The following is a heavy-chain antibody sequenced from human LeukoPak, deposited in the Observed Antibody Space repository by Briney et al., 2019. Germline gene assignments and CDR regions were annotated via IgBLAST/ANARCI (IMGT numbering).Heavy chain of an antibody. CDR1: GFTFSDYY. CDR3: ARRRYSTSLGDFDY. CDR2: ISSSGSSI. V-gene: IGHV3-11*01. J-gene: IGHJ4*02. D-gene: IGHD6-13*01. Sequence: GGSLRLSCAASGFTFSDYYMSWILQAPGKGLEWVSYISSSGSSIYYADSVKGRFTISRDNAKNSLYLQMNSLRAEDTAVYYCARRRYSTSLGDFDYWGQGTLVTVSS.